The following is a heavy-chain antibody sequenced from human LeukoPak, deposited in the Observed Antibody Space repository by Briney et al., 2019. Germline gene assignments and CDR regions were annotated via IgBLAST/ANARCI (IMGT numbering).Heavy chain of an antibody. Sequence: ASVKVSCKASGYTFTGYYMHWVRQAPGQGLEWMGWINPNSGGTNYAQKLQGRVTMTTDTSTSTAYMELRSLRSEDTAVYYCARDFGPTVTTLDYWGQGTLVTVSS. J-gene: IGHJ4*02. CDR1: GYTFTGYY. CDR3: ARDFGPTVTTLDY. V-gene: IGHV1-2*02. D-gene: IGHD4-17*01. CDR2: INPNSGGT.